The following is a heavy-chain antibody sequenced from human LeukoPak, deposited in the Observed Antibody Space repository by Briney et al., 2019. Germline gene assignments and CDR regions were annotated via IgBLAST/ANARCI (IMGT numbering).Heavy chain of an antibody. CDR1: GGSISSGDYY. CDR3: ARDTPGGYDILTGSYYYYYMDV. V-gene: IGHV4-30-4*08. CDR2: IYYSGST. Sequence: PSETLSLTCTVSGGSISSGDYYWSWLRQPPGKGLEWIGYIYYSGSTYYHPSLKSRVTISVDTSNNQFYLKLSSVTAADTAVYYCARDTPGGYDILTGSYYYYYMDVWGKGTTVTVFS. J-gene: IGHJ6*03. D-gene: IGHD3-9*01.